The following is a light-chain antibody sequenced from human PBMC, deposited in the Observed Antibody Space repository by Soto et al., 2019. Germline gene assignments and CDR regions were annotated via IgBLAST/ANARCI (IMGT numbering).Light chain of an antibody. CDR2: GAF. CDR3: QQYNNWPLLT. CDR1: QSVSTS. Sequence: EVVMTQSPATLSVSPGERATLSCRASQSVSTSLACYQHKPGQAPRLLIFGAFARATGIPARFSGGGSGTEFTLTISSLQSEDFAVYYCQQYNNWPLLTFGGGTKVEIK. J-gene: IGKJ4*01. V-gene: IGKV3D-15*01.